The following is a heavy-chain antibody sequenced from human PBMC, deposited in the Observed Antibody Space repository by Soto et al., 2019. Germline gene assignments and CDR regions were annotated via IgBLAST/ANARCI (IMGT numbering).Heavy chain of an antibody. D-gene: IGHD2-21*01. CDR1: GGSISSYY. V-gene: IGHV4-59*01. J-gene: IGHJ4*02. CDR3: ARRWGGTFDY. Sequence: QVQLQESGPGLVKPSETLSLTCTVSGGSISSYYWSWIRQPPGKGLEWIGYIYYSGSTNYNPSLKTRATRSVDTATDMFPLNLRSVTAADTAVYYCARRWGGTFDYWGQRALVTVSS. CDR2: IYYSGST.